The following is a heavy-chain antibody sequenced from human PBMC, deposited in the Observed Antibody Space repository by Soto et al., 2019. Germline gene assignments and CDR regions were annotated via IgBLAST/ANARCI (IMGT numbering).Heavy chain of an antibody. CDR1: GGSISSSNW. CDR3: ARAAIGGSSWPFDY. V-gene: IGHV4-4*02. D-gene: IGHD6-13*01. Sequence: SETLSLTCAVSGGSISSSNWWSWVRQPPGKGLEWIGEIYHSGSTNYNPSLKSRVTISVDKSKNQFSLKLSSVTAADTAVYYCARAAIGGSSWPFDYWGQGTPVTVSS. J-gene: IGHJ4*02. CDR2: IYHSGST.